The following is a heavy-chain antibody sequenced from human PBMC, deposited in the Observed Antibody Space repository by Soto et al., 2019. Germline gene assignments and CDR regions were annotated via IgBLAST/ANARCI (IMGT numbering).Heavy chain of an antibody. D-gene: IGHD3-22*01. CDR3: TTDSHFTMKLVRFDY. J-gene: IGHJ4*01. CDR2: THHSGST. V-gene: IGHV4-34*01. Sequence: PSETLSLTCAVYGGSLSGNYWGWIRQPPGKGLEWIGETHHSGSTAYNPSLKSRVTISVDTSRNQFSLKLNSVTAADTAVYYCTTDSHFTMKLVRFDYWGLGTLVTVSS. CDR1: GGSLSGNY.